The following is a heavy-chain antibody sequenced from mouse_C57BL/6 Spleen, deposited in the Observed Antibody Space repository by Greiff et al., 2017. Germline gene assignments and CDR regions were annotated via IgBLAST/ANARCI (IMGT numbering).Heavy chain of an antibody. D-gene: IGHD4-1*01. CDR2: ISDGGSYT. Sequence: EVKLVESGGGLVKPGGSLKLSCAASGFTFSSYAMSWVRQTPEKRLEWVATISDGGSYTYYPDNVKGRFTISRDNAKNNLYLQMSHLKSEDTAMYYCAREGAGTNWFAYWGQGTLVTVSA. CDR1: GFTFSSYA. V-gene: IGHV5-4*01. CDR3: AREGAGTNWFAY. J-gene: IGHJ3*01.